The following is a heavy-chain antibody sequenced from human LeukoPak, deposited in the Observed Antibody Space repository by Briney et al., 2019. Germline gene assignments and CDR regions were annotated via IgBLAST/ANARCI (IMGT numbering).Heavy chain of an antibody. CDR3: ATPKRSGVSFDY. CDR2: ISYDGSNK. J-gene: IGHJ4*02. D-gene: IGHD3-10*01. V-gene: IGHV3-30*03. CDR1: GFTFSSYG. Sequence: GGSLRLSCAASGFTFSSYGMHWVRQAPGKGLEWVAVISYDGSNKYYADSVKGRFTISRDNSKNTLYLQMNSLRAEDTAVYYCATPKRSGVSFDYWGQGTLVTVSS.